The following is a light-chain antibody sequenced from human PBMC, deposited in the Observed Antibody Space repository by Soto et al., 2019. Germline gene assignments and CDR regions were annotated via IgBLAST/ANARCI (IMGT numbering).Light chain of an antibody. V-gene: IGKV3-15*01. CDR1: QSISSN. Sequence: EIVMTQSPATLSVSPGERATLFCRASQSISSNLAWYQQKPGQAPRLLIYGPSTRATGIPARFSGSGSGTEFTLTISSLQSEDFAVYYCQQYNNWPLTFGGGTKVEIK. CDR2: GPS. CDR3: QQYNNWPLT. J-gene: IGKJ4*01.